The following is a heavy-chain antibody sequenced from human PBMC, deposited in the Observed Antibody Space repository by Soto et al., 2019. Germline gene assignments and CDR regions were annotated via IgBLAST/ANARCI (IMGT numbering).Heavy chain of an antibody. Sequence: GGSLRLSCAASGFTFGSHWMHWVRQAPEKGLVYVSRISSGGTTTNYAETVKGRFTISRDNARNTLYLQMNSLRVEDTAVYYCARFGTSYDTSGFLYWGQGTPVTVSS. CDR2: ISSGGTTT. CDR3: ARFGTSYDTSGFLY. D-gene: IGHD3-22*01. CDR1: GFTFGSHW. J-gene: IGHJ4*02. V-gene: IGHV3-74*01.